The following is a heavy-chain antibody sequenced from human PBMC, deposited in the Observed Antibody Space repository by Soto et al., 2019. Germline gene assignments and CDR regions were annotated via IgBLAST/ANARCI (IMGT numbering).Heavy chain of an antibody. CDR2: IYHSGST. J-gene: IGHJ4*02. D-gene: IGHD6-13*01. CDR1: SGSISSSNW. V-gene: IGHV4-4*02. CDR3: ARGRSSSVPINDY. Sequence: SETLSLTCAVSSGSISSSNWWSWVRQPPGKGLEWIGEIYHSGSTNYNPSLKSRVTISVDKSKNQFSLKLSSVTAADTAVYYCARGRSSSVPINDYWGQGTLVTVSS.